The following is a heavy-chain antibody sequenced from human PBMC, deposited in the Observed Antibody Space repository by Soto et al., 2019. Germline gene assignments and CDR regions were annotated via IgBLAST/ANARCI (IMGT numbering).Heavy chain of an antibody. CDR3: PRDSLGPEYFQH. V-gene: IGHV3-33*01. Sequence: QVQLVESGGGVVQPGRSLRLSCAASGFTFSSYGMHWVRQAPGKGLEWVAVIWYDGSNKYYADSVKGRFTISRDKSKNTLYLQMNSLRAEDTAVYYCPRDSLGPEYFQHWGQGTLVTLSS. CDR1: GFTFSSYG. CDR2: IWYDGSNK. J-gene: IGHJ1*01.